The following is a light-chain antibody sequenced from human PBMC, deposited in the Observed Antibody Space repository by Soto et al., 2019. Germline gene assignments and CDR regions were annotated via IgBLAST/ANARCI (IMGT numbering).Light chain of an antibody. Sequence: EIVLTQSPATLSLSPGDRATLSCRASQSVSRYLAWYQQKPGQAPRLLIYDASNRATGIPVRFSGSGSGTDFTLTISSLEPEDSAVYYCQQRSSWSFGQGTRLEIK. V-gene: IGKV3-11*01. CDR3: QQRSSWS. J-gene: IGKJ5*01. CDR2: DAS. CDR1: QSVSRY.